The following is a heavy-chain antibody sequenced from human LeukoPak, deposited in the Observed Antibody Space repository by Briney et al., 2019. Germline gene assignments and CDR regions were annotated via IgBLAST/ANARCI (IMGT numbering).Heavy chain of an antibody. CDR2: ISGSGGST. V-gene: IGHV3-23*01. CDR3: AKGSRSGLITMIRGTFEYYFDY. Sequence: GGSLRLSCAASGFTFSKNAMTWVRQAPGKGLEWVSAISGSGGSTFYADSVKGRFTISRDNSKNTLYLQMNSLRAEDTAVYYCAKGSRSGLITMIRGTFEYYFDYWGQGTLVTVS. J-gene: IGHJ4*02. CDR1: GFTFSKNA. D-gene: IGHD3-22*01.